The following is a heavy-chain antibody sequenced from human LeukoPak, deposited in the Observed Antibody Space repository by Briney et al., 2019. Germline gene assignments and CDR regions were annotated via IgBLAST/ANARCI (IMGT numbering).Heavy chain of an antibody. CDR2: IYYSGST. D-gene: IGHD2-15*01. Sequence: SQTLSLTCTVSGGSISSGGYYWSWLRQHPGKGLEWIGYIYYSGSTYYNPSLKSRVTISVDTSKNQFSLKLSSVTAADTAVYYCARARGYCSGGSCFRYYFDYWGQGTLVTVSS. CDR1: GGSISSGGYY. J-gene: IGHJ4*02. CDR3: ARARGYCSGGSCFRYYFDY. V-gene: IGHV4-31*03.